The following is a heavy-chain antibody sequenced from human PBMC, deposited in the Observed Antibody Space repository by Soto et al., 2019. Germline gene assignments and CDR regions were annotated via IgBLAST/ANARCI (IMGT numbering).Heavy chain of an antibody. CDR2: IYYSGNT. Sequence: TLSLRCPVSGLSISRGGHCWSWIRQPPGKGLEWIRNIYYSGNTYYNPSLQSRLIISIDTSKSRFSLKVGSVTATDTPVYYCARSPLCGMDVWGQGTTVTVS. V-gene: IGHV4-30-4*01. J-gene: IGHJ6*02. D-gene: IGHD3-16*01. CDR1: GLSISRGGHC. CDR3: ARSPLCGMDV.